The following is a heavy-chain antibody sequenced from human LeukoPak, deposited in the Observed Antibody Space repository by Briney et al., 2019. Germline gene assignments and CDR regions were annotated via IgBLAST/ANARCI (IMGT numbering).Heavy chain of an antibody. Sequence: GESLKISCKGSGYSFTSYWISWVRQMPGKGLEWMGRIDPSDSYTNYSPSFQGHVTISADKSISSAYLRWSSLKASDTAMYYCARQAGVAAYSMGWFDPWGQGTLVTVSS. J-gene: IGHJ5*02. CDR2: IDPSDSYT. CDR3: ARQAGVAAYSMGWFDP. V-gene: IGHV5-10-1*01. CDR1: GYSFTSYW. D-gene: IGHD2-15*01.